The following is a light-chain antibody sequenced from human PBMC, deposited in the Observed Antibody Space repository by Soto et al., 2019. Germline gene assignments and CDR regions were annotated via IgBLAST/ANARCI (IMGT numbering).Light chain of an antibody. V-gene: IGKV3-11*01. CDR1: QSVRSY. J-gene: IGKJ4*01. Sequence: EIVLTQSPVTLSLSPGERATLSCRASQSVRSYLVWFQQKPGQAPRLLIYDASNRATGIPARFSGSGSGTDFTLTISSLEPEDFAVYYCQQRSNWPLTFGGGTKVEIK. CDR2: DAS. CDR3: QQRSNWPLT.